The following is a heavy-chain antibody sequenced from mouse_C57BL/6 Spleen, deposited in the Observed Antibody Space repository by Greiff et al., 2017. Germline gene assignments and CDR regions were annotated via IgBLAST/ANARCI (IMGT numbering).Heavy chain of an antibody. CDR3: TRKALYYDYDYWYFDV. CDR2: IDPETGGT. J-gene: IGHJ1*03. CDR1: GYTFTDYE. D-gene: IGHD2-4*01. V-gene: IGHV1-15*01. Sequence: QVQLQQSGAELVRPGASVTLSCKASGYTFTDYEMHWVKQTPVHGLEWIGAIDPETGGTAYNQKFTGKAILTADKSSSTAYMELRSLTSEDSAVYYCTRKALYYDYDYWYFDVWGTGTTVTVSS.